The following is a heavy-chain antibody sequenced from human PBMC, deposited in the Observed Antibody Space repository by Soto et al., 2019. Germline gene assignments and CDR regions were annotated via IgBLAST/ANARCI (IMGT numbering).Heavy chain of an antibody. D-gene: IGHD2-2*01. Sequence: ASVNVSFKASGYTFTSYAMHWVRQAPGQRLELMGWINAGNGNTKYSQKFQGRVTITRVXXXXXAXMXLXXXXAEXTAVYYCARDRKRTPDAFDIWGQGTMVTVSS. V-gene: IGHV1-3*01. CDR1: GYTFTSYA. J-gene: IGHJ3*02. CDR3: ARDRKRTPDAFDI. CDR2: INAGNGNT.